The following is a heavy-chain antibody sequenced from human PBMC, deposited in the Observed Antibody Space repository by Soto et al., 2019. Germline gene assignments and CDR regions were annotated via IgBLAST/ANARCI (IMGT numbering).Heavy chain of an antibody. D-gene: IGHD1-26*01. CDR2: INHSGST. J-gene: IGHJ5*02. CDR1: GGSFSGYY. CDR3: GVLSGTSWFAP. V-gene: IGHV4-34*01. Sequence: ASETLSLSYAGYGGSFSGYYWSWIRQPPGKGLGGLGEINHSGSTNYNPSLKSRFTISVDTSKNQFSLKLSSVTAADTAVYYCGVLSGTSWFAPWGQGTLVTVSP.